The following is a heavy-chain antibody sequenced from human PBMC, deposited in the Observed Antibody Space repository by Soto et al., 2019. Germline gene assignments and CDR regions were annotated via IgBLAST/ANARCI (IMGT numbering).Heavy chain of an antibody. Sequence: QLQLQESGPGLVKPSETLSPTCSLSGGAISDARFYWGWIRQSPGRGLEWIGSIYYTGTTFFNPALQRRVTISVDTSENQFSLKLYSVTAADTALYFCARQKWEQPKWFDPWGQGTLVIVSP. CDR1: GGAISDARFY. V-gene: IGHV4-39*01. CDR3: ARQKWEQPKWFDP. D-gene: IGHD1-26*01. CDR2: IYYTGTT. J-gene: IGHJ5*02.